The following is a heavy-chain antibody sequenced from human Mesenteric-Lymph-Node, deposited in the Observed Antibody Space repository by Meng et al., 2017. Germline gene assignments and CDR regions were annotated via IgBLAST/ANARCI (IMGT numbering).Heavy chain of an antibody. CDR2: IYPADSDT. CDR1: GYSFATYW. D-gene: IGHD3-9*01. CDR3: ARCYDVLTGYPHFYYDN. Sequence: GESLKISCKGSGYSFATYWIGWVRQMPGKGLEWMGIIYPADSDTRYNPSFQGQVTISADKYISIAYLQWSSLKASDTAMYYCARCYDVLTGYPHFYYDNWGQGTLVTVSS. J-gene: IGHJ4*02. V-gene: IGHV5-51*01.